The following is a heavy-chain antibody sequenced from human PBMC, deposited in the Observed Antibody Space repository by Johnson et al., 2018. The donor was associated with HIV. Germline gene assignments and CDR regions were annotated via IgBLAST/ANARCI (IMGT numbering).Heavy chain of an antibody. CDR1: GFTFSDYY. CDR3: VRVDRSWAFDI. V-gene: IGHV3-11*04. Sequence: QMQLVESGGGLVKPGGSLRLYCAASGFTFSDYYMSWIRQAPGKGLEWVSYISSSGSTIYYPDSVKGRFTISRDSAKNSLYLQMNSLRAEDTAVYYCVRVDRSWAFDIWGQGTMVTVSS. J-gene: IGHJ3*02. CDR2: ISSSGSTI. D-gene: IGHD3-16*02.